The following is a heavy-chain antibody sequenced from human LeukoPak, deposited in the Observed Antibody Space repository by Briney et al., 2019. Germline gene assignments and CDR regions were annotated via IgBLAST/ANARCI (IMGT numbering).Heavy chain of an antibody. J-gene: IGHJ4*02. V-gene: IGHV3-7*01. Sequence: GGSLRLSCAASGFTFSNYWMSWVRDAPGKGVEWVANIKQDGSEKYYVDSVKGRFTISRDNAKNSLYLQMNSLRVEDTAVYYCAIDSGATFDYWGQGTLVTVSS. CDR3: AIDSGATFDY. D-gene: IGHD1-26*01. CDR2: IKQDGSEK. CDR1: GFTFSNYW.